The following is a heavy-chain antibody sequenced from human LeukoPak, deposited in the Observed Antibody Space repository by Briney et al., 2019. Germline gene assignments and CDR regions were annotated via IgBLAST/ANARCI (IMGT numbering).Heavy chain of an antibody. V-gene: IGHV1-8*01. CDR2: MNPNSGDT. CDR1: GYTFTDYD. Sequence: ASVKVSCKASGYTFTDYDINWVRQAPGQGPEWLGWMNPNSGDTGYVQKFQGRVTMTRDTSIRTAYMELTSLRSEDTAVYYCXXSRGGGGVSFDYWGQGTLVAVSS. D-gene: IGHD3-16*01. J-gene: IGHJ4*02. CDR3: XXSRGGGGVSFDY.